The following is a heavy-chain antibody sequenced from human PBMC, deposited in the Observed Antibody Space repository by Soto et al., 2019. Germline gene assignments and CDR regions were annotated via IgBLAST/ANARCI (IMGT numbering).Heavy chain of an antibody. J-gene: IGHJ4*02. Sequence: GGSLRLSCAASGFTFSTYTMAWVRQAPGRGPEWVSGVGQNGTPYYADSVKGRFTVSRDNSRTSVYLEMIALRGEDTAVYYCAKDMRPDGVWDFGHWGQGTLVTVSS. V-gene: IGHV3-23*01. D-gene: IGHD4-17*01. CDR3: AKDMRPDGVWDFGH. CDR1: GFTFSTYT. CDR2: VGQNGTP.